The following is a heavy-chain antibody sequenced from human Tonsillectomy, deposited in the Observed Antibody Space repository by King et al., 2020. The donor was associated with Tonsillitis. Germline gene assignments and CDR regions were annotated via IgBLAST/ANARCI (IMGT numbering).Heavy chain of an antibody. CDR1: GIGFGDYA. J-gene: IGHJ4*02. V-gene: IGHV3-30*15. CDR3: ASVPTTKAPD. D-gene: IGHD1-1*01. CDR2: ISYDGSNQ. Sequence: QLVQSGGGVVQPGRSLRLSCAASGIGFGDYALHWVRQPPGKGLEWVAVISYDGSNQYYADSVKGRFTISRDISRNMLFLEMSRVRLEDTAMYYCASVPTTKAPDWGQGTLVTVSS.